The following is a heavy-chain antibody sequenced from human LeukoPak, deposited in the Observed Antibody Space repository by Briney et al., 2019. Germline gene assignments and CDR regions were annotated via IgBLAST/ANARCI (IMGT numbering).Heavy chain of an antibody. V-gene: IGHV3-21*01. CDR3: ARDPFYYDAAGSDDY. J-gene: IGHJ4*02. CDR2: ISSGSTYI. D-gene: IGHD3-22*01. Sequence: GGSLRLSCAASEFTFNSYSFNWIRQPPGEGLEWVSSISSGSTYIYYSDSVKGRFTVSRDNPKNSLYLQMNNLRAEDTAVYYCARDPFYYDAAGSDDYWGQGTLVTVSS. CDR1: EFTFNSYS.